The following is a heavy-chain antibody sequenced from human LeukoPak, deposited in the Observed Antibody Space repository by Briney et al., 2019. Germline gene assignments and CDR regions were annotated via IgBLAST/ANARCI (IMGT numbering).Heavy chain of an antibody. CDR2: ISAQTGER. Sequence: GASVQVSCKTSGYTFKTSGITWVRQAPGQGLEWMGWISAQTGERHYAEKLQGRVTMTTDTSRSTGYMELKSLTSDDTVVYYCAREVWSRDIGSLFDYWGQGTLVIVSS. D-gene: IGHD1-26*01. J-gene: IGHJ4*02. V-gene: IGHV1-18*04. CDR3: AREVWSRDIGSLFDY. CDR1: GYTFKTSG.